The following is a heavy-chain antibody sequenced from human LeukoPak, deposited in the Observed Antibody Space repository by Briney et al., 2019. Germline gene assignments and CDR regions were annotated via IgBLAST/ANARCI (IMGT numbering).Heavy chain of an antibody. Sequence: SETLSLTCTVSGGSISSYYWSWIRQPAGKELEWIGRIYTSGSTNYNPSLKSRVTMSVDTSKNQFSLKLSSVTAADTAVYYCARVAPKDDFWSGYYYYYYYYMDVWGKGTTVTVSS. CDR3: ARVAPKDDFWSGYYYYYYYYMDV. CDR2: IYTSGST. J-gene: IGHJ6*03. CDR1: GGSISSYY. V-gene: IGHV4-4*07. D-gene: IGHD3-3*01.